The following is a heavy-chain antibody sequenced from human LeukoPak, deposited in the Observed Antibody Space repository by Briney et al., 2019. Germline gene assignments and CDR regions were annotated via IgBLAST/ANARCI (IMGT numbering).Heavy chain of an antibody. V-gene: IGHV3-11*01. CDR3: ARDRKAEEYYYDSSWYDY. Sequence: GGSLRLSCAASGFTFSDYYMSWIRQAPGKGLEWVSYISSSGSTIYYADSVKGRFTISRDNAKNSLYLQMNSLRAEDTAVYYCARDRKAEEYYYDSSWYDYWGQGTLVTVSS. J-gene: IGHJ4*02. D-gene: IGHD3-22*01. CDR2: ISSSGSTI. CDR1: GFTFSDYY.